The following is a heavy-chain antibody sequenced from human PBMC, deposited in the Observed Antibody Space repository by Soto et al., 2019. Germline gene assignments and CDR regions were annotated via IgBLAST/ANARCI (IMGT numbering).Heavy chain of an antibody. D-gene: IGHD6-13*01. CDR3: ARDGQQGTPYGMDV. CDR2: IWSNGRNA. Sequence: QVQLVESGGGVVQPEKSLRVSCAASGFTFSGHAMHWVRQAPGKGLEWVAQIWSNGRNAYYSDSVKGRFTISRDNSKNMVTLQMDSLRAEDTAVYYCARDGQQGTPYGMDVWGQGTTVTVSS. CDR1: GFTFSGHA. J-gene: IGHJ6*02. V-gene: IGHV3-33*01.